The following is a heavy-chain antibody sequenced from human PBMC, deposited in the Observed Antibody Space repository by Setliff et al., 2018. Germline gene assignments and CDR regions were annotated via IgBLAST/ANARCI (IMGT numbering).Heavy chain of an antibody. J-gene: IGHJ3*02. CDR1: GYTFTGYY. Sequence: ASVKVSCKASGYTFTGYYMHWVRQAPGQGLEWMGWINPNSGGTNYAQKFQGRVTMTRDTSISTVYMELSRLRSDDTAVYYCARDSGYVRLLSASDIWGQGTMVTVSS. CDR3: ARDSGYVRLLSASDI. D-gene: IGHD5-12*01. V-gene: IGHV1-2*02. CDR2: INPNSGGT.